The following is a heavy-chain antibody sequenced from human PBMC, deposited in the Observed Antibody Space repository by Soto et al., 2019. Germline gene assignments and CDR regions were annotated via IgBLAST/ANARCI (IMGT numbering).Heavy chain of an antibody. CDR3: ARTGTTYYYYYYMDV. V-gene: IGHV4-59*08. CDR1: GGSISSYY. J-gene: IGHJ6*03. CDR2: IYYSGGT. D-gene: IGHD1-1*01. Sequence: SETLSLTCTVSGGSISSYYCSWIRQPPGKGLEWIGYIYYSGGTNYNPSLKSRVTISVDTSKNQFSLKLSSVTAADTAVYYCARTGTTYYYYYYMDVWGKGTTVTVSS.